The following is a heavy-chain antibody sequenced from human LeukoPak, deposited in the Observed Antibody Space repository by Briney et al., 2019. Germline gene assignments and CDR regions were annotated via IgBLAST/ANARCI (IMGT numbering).Heavy chain of an antibody. J-gene: IGHJ4*02. V-gene: IGHV3-11*01. CDR1: GFTSSDYY. D-gene: IGHD6-19*01. CDR2: IDSSGSPI. Sequence: GGSLRLSCAPSGFTSSDYYMSWIRAAPGKGREWGSYIDSSGSPIYYTDSVKVRFTISRDNAKKSLYLQMNSLRPEDTAVYYCATSLAVAAYYFDYWGQGTLVTVSS. CDR3: ATSLAVAAYYFDY.